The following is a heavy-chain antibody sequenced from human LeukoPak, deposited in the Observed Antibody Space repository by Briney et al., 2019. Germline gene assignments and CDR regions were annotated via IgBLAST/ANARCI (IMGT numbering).Heavy chain of an antibody. Sequence: GGSLRLSCAASGFSFSGSSMHWVRQASGKGLEWFGRIRSKANSYATAYAASVKGRFTISRDDSKNTAYLQMNSLKTEDTAVYYCTSTNCGRDCRVDYWGQGTLVTVSS. CDR2: IRSKANSYAT. CDR3: TSTNCGRDCRVDY. V-gene: IGHV3-73*01. D-gene: IGHD2-21*02. J-gene: IGHJ4*02. CDR1: GFSFSGSS.